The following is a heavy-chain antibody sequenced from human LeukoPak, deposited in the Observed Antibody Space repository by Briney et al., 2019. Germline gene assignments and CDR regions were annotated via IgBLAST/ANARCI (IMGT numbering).Heavy chain of an antibody. J-gene: IGHJ3*02. Sequence: SETLSLTCTVSGGSISSYYWSWIRQPAGKGLEWIGRIYTSGGTNYNPSLKSRVTISVDKSKNQFSLKLSSVTAADTAVYYCERDLVGDGYNDDAFDIWGQGTMVTVSS. D-gene: IGHD5-24*01. V-gene: IGHV4-4*07. CDR2: IYTSGGT. CDR3: ERDLVGDGYNDDAFDI. CDR1: GGSISSYY.